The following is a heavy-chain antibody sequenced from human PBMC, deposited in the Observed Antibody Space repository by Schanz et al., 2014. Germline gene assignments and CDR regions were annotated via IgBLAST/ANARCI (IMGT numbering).Heavy chain of an antibody. CDR2: INPKSGGT. CDR3: ARALFGSGHGDV. D-gene: IGHD3-10*01. V-gene: IGHV1-2*06. CDR1: GHTFTGYY. Sequence: QVQLVQSGAEVKKPGASVKVSCKAAGHTFTGYYIHWVRQAPGQGLEWMGRINPKSGGTYYSEKFQGRVTMTRDTSISTAYMELSRLKSDDTAVYYCARALFGSGHGDVWGQGTTVTVSS. J-gene: IGHJ6*02.